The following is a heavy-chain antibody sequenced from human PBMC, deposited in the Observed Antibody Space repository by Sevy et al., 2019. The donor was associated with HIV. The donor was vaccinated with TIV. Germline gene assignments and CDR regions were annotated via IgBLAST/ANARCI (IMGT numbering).Heavy chain of an antibody. CDR2: IWYDGSQK. CDR1: GFPFSSFA. V-gene: IGHV3-33*01. Sequence: GGSLRLSCSASGFPFSSFAMHWVRQAPGKGLEWVALIWYDGSQKYFADSLKGRLTISRDNSKNTLFLQMNSLRAEDTAVYYCARRVLGVTTSTYFDSWGQGTLVTVSS. D-gene: IGHD1-26*01. CDR3: ARRVLGVTTSTYFDS. J-gene: IGHJ4*02.